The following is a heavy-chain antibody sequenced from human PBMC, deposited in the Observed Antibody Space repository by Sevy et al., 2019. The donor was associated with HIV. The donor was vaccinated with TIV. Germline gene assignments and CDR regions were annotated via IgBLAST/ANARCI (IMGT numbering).Heavy chain of an antibody. V-gene: IGHV1-2*06. J-gene: IGHJ4*02. Sequence: ASVKVSCKASGYTFTGYYMRWVRQAPGQGLEWMGRINPNSGGTNYAQKFQGRVTMTRDTSISTAYMELSRLRSDDTAVYYCARAKAFSSSYRYDYWGQGTLVTVSS. CDR1: GYTFTGYY. CDR3: ARAKAFSSSYRYDY. D-gene: IGHD6-13*01. CDR2: INPNSGGT.